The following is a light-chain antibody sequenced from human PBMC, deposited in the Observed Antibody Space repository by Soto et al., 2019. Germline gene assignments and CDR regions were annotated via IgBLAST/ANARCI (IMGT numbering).Light chain of an antibody. Sequence: QSVLTQPPSVYGAPGQRVTISCSGRSYNIGAGYDVHWYQQLPGTAPKLLIYGNSNRPSGVPDRFSGSKSGTSASLAITGLQAEDEADYYCQSYDSSLSVVFGGGTKLTVL. J-gene: IGLJ2*01. V-gene: IGLV1-40*01. CDR2: GNS. CDR3: QSYDSSLSVV. CDR1: SYNIGAGYD.